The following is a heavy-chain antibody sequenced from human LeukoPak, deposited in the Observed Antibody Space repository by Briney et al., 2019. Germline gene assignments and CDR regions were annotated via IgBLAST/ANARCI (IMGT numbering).Heavy chain of an antibody. V-gene: IGHV3-48*04. CDR1: GFTFNNYD. D-gene: IGHD3-16*01. Sequence: GGSLRLSCAASGFTFNNYDMNWVRQAPVNGPEWISYISASSSTIYYADSVKGRFTISRDNAKNSLYLQMNSLRAEDTAVYYCARDLGDSTTPEYFDYWGQGTLVTVSS. CDR3: ARDLGDSTTPEYFDY. CDR2: ISASSSTI. J-gene: IGHJ4*02.